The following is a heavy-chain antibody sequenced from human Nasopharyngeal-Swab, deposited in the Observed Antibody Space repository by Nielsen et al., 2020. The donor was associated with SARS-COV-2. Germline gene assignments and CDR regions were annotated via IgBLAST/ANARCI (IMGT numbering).Heavy chain of an antibody. Sequence: WVRKAHGQGFEWMGIINPSGGSTSYAQKFQGRVNMTRDTSTSTVYMELSSLRSEDTAVYYCARDIVGASYYYYGMDVWGQGTTVTVSS. V-gene: IGHV1-46*01. CDR3: ARDIVGASYYYYGMDV. J-gene: IGHJ6*02. D-gene: IGHD1-26*01. CDR2: INPSGGST.